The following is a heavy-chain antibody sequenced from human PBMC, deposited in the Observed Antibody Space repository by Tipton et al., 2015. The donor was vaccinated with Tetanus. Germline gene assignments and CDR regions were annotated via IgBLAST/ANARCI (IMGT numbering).Heavy chain of an antibody. Sequence: QLVQSGGGLVQPGRSLRLSCAASGFTFDDYAMHWVRQAPGKGLEWVSGISWNSGSTGYADSVKGRFTISRDDAKNSLYLQMNSLRAEDTALYYCAKDTGVTPHYGMDVWGQGTTVTVSS. CDR3: AKDTGVTPHYGMDV. CDR1: GFTFDDYA. V-gene: IGHV3-9*01. D-gene: IGHD2-21*02. CDR2: ISWNSGST. J-gene: IGHJ6*02.